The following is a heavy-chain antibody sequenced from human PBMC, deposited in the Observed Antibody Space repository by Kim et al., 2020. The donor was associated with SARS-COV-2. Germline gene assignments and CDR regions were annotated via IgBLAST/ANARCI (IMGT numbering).Heavy chain of an antibody. CDR3: AKRAATGAGPYYYDS. V-gene: IGHV3-23*01. Sequence: GSLRLSCAVSGFTFSNYAMSWVRQVPGKGLEWVAGIGAGHDAYYADSVRGRFTIFRDHFANTLFLQMNSLRADDAAVYHCAKRAATGAGPYYYDSWGPG. D-gene: IGHD6-13*01. CDR1: GFTFSNYA. CDR2: IGAGHDA. J-gene: IGHJ4*02.